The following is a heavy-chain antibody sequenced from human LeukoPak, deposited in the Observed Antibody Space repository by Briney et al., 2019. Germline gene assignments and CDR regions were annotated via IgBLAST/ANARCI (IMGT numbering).Heavy chain of an antibody. CDR3: ARDLLYYDSSGYSD. CDR2: ISSSSSYI. V-gene: IGHV3-21*01. CDR1: GFTFSSYS. J-gene: IGHJ4*02. D-gene: IGHD3-22*01. Sequence: GGSLRLSCAASGFTFSSYSMNRVRQAPGKGLEWVSSISSSSSYIYYADSVKGRFTISRDNAKNSLYLQMNSLRAEDTAVYYCARDLLYYDSSGYSDWGQGTLVTVSS.